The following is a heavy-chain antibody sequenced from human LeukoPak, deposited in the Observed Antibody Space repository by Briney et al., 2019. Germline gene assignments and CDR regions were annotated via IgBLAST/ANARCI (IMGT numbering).Heavy chain of an antibody. V-gene: IGHV3-23*01. CDR1: GLTFCSCS. J-gene: IGHJ4*02. D-gene: IGHD6-13*01. CDR2: LSGSGGTT. Sequence: PGGSLRLSCAASGLTFCSCSMNWVRQAPGKGLEWVSVLSGSGGTTYYADSVKGRFTISRDNSKNTLYLQMNSLTAEDTAVYYCAKDDSSWYGDSFDYWGQGTLVTVSS. CDR3: AKDDSSWYGDSFDY.